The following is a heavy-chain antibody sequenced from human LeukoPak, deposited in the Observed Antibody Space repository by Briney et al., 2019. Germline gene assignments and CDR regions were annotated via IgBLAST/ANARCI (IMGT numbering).Heavy chain of an antibody. V-gene: IGHV4-39*01. CDR3: ASDYCSGGSCHSGFGY. Sequence: KPSETLSLTCTVSGXSISSSSYYWGWIRQPPGKGLEWIGSIYYSGSTYYNPSLKSRVTISVDTSKNQFYLKLSSVTAADTAVYYCASDYCSGGSCHSGFGYWGQGTLVTVSS. D-gene: IGHD2-15*01. CDR1: GXSISSSSYY. J-gene: IGHJ4*02. CDR2: IYYSGST.